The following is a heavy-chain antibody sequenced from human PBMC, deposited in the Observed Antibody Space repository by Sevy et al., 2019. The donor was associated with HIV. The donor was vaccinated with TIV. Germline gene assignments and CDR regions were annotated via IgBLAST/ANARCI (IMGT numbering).Heavy chain of an antibody. CDR1: GYSFTSYW. Sequence: GESLKISCKGSGYSFTSYWIGWVRQMPRKGLEWMGIIYPGDSDTRYSPSFQGQVTISVDKSISTAYLQWSSLKASDTAMYYCARRGINYYDSSGYYQGAFDIWGQGTMVTVSS. V-gene: IGHV5-51*01. CDR2: IYPGDSDT. J-gene: IGHJ3*02. D-gene: IGHD3-22*01. CDR3: ARRGINYYDSSGYYQGAFDI.